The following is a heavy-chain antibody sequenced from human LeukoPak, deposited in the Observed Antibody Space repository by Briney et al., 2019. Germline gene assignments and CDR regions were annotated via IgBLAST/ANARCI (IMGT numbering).Heavy chain of an antibody. J-gene: IGHJ6*03. CDR1: GYSISSGYY. Sequence: SETLSLTCTVSGYSISSGYYWGWIRQPPGKGLEWIGSIYHSGSTYYNPSLKSRVTISVDTSKNQFSLKLSSVTAADTAVYYCASTVVPAATGYYYYYMDVWGKGTTVTVSS. V-gene: IGHV4-38-2*02. CDR2: IYHSGST. D-gene: IGHD2-2*01. CDR3: ASTVVPAATGYYYYYMDV.